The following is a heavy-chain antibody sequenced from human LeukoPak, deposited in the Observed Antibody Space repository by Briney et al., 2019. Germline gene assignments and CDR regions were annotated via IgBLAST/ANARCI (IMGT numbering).Heavy chain of an antibody. V-gene: IGHV3-48*01. D-gene: IGHD2-15*01. J-gene: IGHJ4*02. Sequence: GGSLRLSCAASGFTFSSYSMNWVRQAPGKGLEWLSYISSSSSTIYYADSVEGRFTISRDNAKNSLYLQMNSLRAEDTAVYYCARGYCSSGSCPFDCWGQGTLVTVSS. CDR2: ISSSSSTI. CDR3: ARGYCSSGSCPFDC. CDR1: GFTFSSYS.